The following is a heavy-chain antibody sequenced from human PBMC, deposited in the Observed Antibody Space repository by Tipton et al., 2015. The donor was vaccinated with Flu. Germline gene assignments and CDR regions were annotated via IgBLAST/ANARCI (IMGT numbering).Heavy chain of an antibody. CDR1: GYTFTSYD. CDR2: MNPNSGNT. V-gene: IGHV1-8*01. Sequence: QLVQSGAEVKKPGASVKVSCKASGYTFTSYDINWVRQATGQGLEWMGWMNPNSGNTGHAQKFQGRVTMTRNTSISTAYMELSSLRSEDTAVYYCARAYYDILTGYYVAGFDYWGQGTLVTVSS. D-gene: IGHD3-9*01. J-gene: IGHJ4*02. CDR3: ARAYYDILTGYYVAGFDY.